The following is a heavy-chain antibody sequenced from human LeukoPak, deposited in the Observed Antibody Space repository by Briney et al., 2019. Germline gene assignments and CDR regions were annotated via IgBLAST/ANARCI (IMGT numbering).Heavy chain of an antibody. CDR3: ARDQAYYYDSSGHTPGNY. CDR2: IYYSGST. J-gene: IGHJ4*02. D-gene: IGHD3-22*01. CDR1: GGSISSSSYY. Sequence: SETLSLTCTVSGGSISSSSYYWGWIRQPPGKGLEWIGSIYYSGSTYYNPSLKSRVTISVDTSKNQFSLKLSSVTAADTAVYYCARDQAYYYDSSGHTPGNYWGQGTLVTVSS. V-gene: IGHV4-39*07.